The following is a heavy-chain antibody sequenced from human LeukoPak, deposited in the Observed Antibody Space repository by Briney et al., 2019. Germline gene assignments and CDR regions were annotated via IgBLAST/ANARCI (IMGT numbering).Heavy chain of an antibody. CDR1: GFTFDDYG. CDR2: INWNGGST. V-gene: IGHV3-20*04. D-gene: IGHD6-13*01. Sequence: GGSLRLSCAASGFTFDDYGMSWGRQAPGKGLEWVSGINWNGGSTGYADSVKGRFTISRDNAKNSLYLQMSSLRAEDTALYYCARGTLKAAATDFDYWGQGTLVTVSS. CDR3: ARGTLKAAATDFDY. J-gene: IGHJ4*02.